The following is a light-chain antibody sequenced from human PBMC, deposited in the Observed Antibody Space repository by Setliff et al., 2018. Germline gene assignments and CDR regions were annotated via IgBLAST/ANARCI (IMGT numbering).Light chain of an antibody. Sequence: QSVLTQSASVSGSPGQSITISCTGTSSDVASYNYVSWYQQYPGKAPQLLIYDVSMRPSGVSDRFSGSKSGDTASLTISGLRAEDEADYYCSSYTSSSTYVFGTGTKVTVL. V-gene: IGLV2-14*01. CDR2: DVS. J-gene: IGLJ1*01. CDR1: SSDVASYNY. CDR3: SSYTSSSTYV.